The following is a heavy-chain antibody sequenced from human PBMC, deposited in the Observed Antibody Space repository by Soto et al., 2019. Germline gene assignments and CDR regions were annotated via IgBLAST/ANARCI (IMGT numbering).Heavy chain of an antibody. Sequence: GGSLRLSCAASGFTFSSYWMSWVRQAPGKGLEWVANIKQDGSEKYYVASVKGRFTISRDNAKNSLYLQMHSLRADDTAVYYCARDCKGCSRTGDLFGPWGQGTLVTVSS. J-gene: IGHJ5*02. CDR2: IKQDGSEK. CDR3: ARDCKGCSRTGDLFGP. V-gene: IGHV3-7*01. D-gene: IGHD2-2*01. CDR1: GFTFSSYW.